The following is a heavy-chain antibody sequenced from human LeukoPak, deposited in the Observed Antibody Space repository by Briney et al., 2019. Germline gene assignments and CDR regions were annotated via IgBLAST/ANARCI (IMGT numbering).Heavy chain of an antibody. V-gene: IGHV4-30-4*01. CDR1: GGSIRSGDYF. J-gene: IGHJ4*02. D-gene: IGHD4-23*01. Sequence: SETLSLTCAVSGGSIRSGDYFWSWIRQPPGKGLERIGHIHYSGNTYYNPSLKSRVSISVDTSKNQFSLKLSSVTAADTAVYYCARENNDYGGEKAFDYWGQGTLVTVSS. CDR3: ARENNDYGGEKAFDY. CDR2: IHYSGNT.